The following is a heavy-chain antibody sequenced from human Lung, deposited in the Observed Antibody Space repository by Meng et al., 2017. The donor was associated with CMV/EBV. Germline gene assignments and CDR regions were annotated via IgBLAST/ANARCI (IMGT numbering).Heavy chain of an antibody. CDR3: ARDKGDFTIWFDP. V-gene: IGHV3-7*01. D-gene: IGHD2-21*02. Sequence: GGSLRLXCAASGFSLSAYWMGWLRQTPGKGLDWVAYISHDGSEIYYVDSVKGRFTISRDNAKNSLFLQMHNLRAEDTAVYHCARDKGDFTIWFDPWGQGTLVTVSS. CDR1: GFSLSAYW. J-gene: IGHJ5*02. CDR2: ISHDGSEI.